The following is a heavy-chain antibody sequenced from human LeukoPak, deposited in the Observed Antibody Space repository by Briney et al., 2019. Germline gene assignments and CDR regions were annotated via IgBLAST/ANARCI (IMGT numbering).Heavy chain of an antibody. J-gene: IGHJ4*02. CDR3: ARDPYDSSGYYFDY. D-gene: IGHD3-22*01. CDR2: INPNSGGT. CDR1: GYTFTGYY. V-gene: IGHV1-2*02. Sequence: GASVKVSCKASGYTFTGYYMHWVRQALGQGLEWMGWINPNSGGTNYAQKFQGRVTMTRDTSISTAYMELSRLRSDDTAVYYCARDPYDSSGYYFDYWGQGTLVTVSS.